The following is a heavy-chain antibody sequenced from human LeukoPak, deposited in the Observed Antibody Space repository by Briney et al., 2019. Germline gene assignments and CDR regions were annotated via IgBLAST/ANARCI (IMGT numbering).Heavy chain of an antibody. CDR3: ASVREGGYYYDSSGFLD. CDR2: IYYSGST. Sequence: SETLSLTCTVSGGSISSSRYYWGWIRQPPGKGLEWIGSIYYSGSTYYNPSLKSRVTISVDTSKNQFSLKLSSVTAADAAVYYCASVREGGYYYDSSGFLDWGQGTLVTVSS. D-gene: IGHD3-22*01. V-gene: IGHV4-39*07. CDR1: GGSISSSRYY. J-gene: IGHJ4*02.